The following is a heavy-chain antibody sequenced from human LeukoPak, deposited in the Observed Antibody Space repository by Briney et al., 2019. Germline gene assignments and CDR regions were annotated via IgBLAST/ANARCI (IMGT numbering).Heavy chain of an antibody. CDR1: GFTVSSNY. CDR3: ARAGQLEYYFDY. V-gene: IGHV3-66*01. Sequence: GGSLRLSCAASGFTVSSNYMSWVRQAPGKGLEWVSVIYSGGSTYYADSVKGRFTISRDNSKNTLYLQMNSLRAEDTAVYYCARAGQLEYYFDYWGQGTLVTVYS. D-gene: IGHD6-6*01. CDR2: IYSGGST. J-gene: IGHJ4*02.